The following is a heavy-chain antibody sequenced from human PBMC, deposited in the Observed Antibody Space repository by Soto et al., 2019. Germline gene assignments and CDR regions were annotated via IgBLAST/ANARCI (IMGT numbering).Heavy chain of an antibody. CDR2: IWYDGSNK. V-gene: IGHV3-33*01. D-gene: IGHD4-17*01. CDR1: GFTFSSYG. CDR3: ARDRYGDYYYGMDV. J-gene: IGHJ6*02. Sequence: QVQLVESGGGVVQPGGSLRLSCAASGFTFSSYGMHWVRQAPGKGLEWVAVIWYDGSNKYYADSVKGRFTISRDNSKNTLYLQMNSLRAEDTAVYYCARDRYGDYYYGMDVWGQGTTVTVSS.